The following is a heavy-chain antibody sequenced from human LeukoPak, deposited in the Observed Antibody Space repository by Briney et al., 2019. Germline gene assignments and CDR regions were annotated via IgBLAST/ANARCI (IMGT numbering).Heavy chain of an antibody. V-gene: IGHV3-30*02. CDR3: AKDGYCSGGACYAWHFDS. J-gene: IGHJ4*02. Sequence: PGGSLRLPCAASGFSFSHFGMHWVRQAPGKGLEWVAFIGSDGDKKYFADSLKGRLTISRDNSKNMLFLQVSSLRTEDTAVYYCAKDGYCSGGACYAWHFDSWGLGTLVTVSS. D-gene: IGHD2-15*01. CDR1: GFSFSHFG. CDR2: IGSDGDKK.